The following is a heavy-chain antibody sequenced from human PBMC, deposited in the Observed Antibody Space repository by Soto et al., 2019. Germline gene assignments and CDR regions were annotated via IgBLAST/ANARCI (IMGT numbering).Heavy chain of an antibody. Sequence: ESGGGVVQPGRSLRLSCAASGFTFSSYAMHWVRQAPGKGLEWVAVISYDGSNKYYADSVKGRFTISRDNSTNTLYLQMNSLRAEDTAVYYCARDPQSYDSSSWPFYYYSGMDVWGQGTTVTVSS. CDR2: ISYDGSNK. V-gene: IGHV3-30-3*01. D-gene: IGHD6-13*01. J-gene: IGHJ6*02. CDR1: GFTFSSYA. CDR3: ARDPQSYDSSSWPFYYYSGMDV.